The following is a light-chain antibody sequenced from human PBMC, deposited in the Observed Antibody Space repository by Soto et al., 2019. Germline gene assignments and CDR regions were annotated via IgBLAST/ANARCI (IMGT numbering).Light chain of an antibody. V-gene: IGKV3-20*01. CDR2: AAS. CDR1: QSVSSYY. Sequence: IVLTQSPVTLSLSPGERATLSCRASQSVSSYYLAWYQQKPGQAPRLLIYAASSRATGIPDRFSGSGSGTEFTLTISRLQPDDFTTYYCQQYNGLITFGQGTRLEIK. CDR3: QQYNGLIT. J-gene: IGKJ5*01.